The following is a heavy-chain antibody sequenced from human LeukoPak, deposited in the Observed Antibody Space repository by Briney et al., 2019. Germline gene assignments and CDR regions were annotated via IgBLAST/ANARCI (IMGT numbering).Heavy chain of an antibody. CDR1: GGTFSSYA. Sequence: SVKDSCKASGGTFSSYAISWVRQAPGQGLEWMGGIIPIFGITNYAQKFQDRVTITADKFTSTAYMELSSLRSEDTAVYYCARVVGLTGYSSSWYSGYYYYMDVWGKGTTVTVSS. D-gene: IGHD6-13*01. V-gene: IGHV1-69*10. CDR2: IIPIFGIT. CDR3: ARVVGLTGYSSSWYSGYYYYMDV. J-gene: IGHJ6*03.